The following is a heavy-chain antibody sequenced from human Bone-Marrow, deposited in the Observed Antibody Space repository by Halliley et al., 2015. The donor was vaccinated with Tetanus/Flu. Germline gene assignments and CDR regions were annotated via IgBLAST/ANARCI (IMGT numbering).Heavy chain of an antibody. D-gene: IGHD4-17*01. Sequence: LSLTCTVSGVSITSGGYYWTWIRERPGKGLEWLGYTSYSGSTHSNPSLESRVTMSVDTSENQISLNLNSVTDADTAVYYCASRPHGDRYYAYFDYWGQGALVTVSS. V-gene: IGHV4-31*03. J-gene: IGHJ4*02. CDR2: TSYSGST. CDR3: ASRPHGDRYYAYFDY. CDR1: GVSITSGGYY.